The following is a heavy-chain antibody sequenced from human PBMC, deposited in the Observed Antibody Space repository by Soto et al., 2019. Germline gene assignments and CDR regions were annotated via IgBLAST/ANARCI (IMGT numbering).Heavy chain of an antibody. CDR3: ARSIVVARYFDL. CDR2: IIPIFGTA. V-gene: IGHV1-69*13. Sequence: SVKVSCTASGGTFSSYAISWVRQAPGQGLEWMGGIIPIFGTANYAQKFQGRVTITADESTSTAYMELSSLRSEDTAVYYCARSIVVARYFDLWGRGTLVTVSS. D-gene: IGHD3-22*01. J-gene: IGHJ2*01. CDR1: GGTFSSYA.